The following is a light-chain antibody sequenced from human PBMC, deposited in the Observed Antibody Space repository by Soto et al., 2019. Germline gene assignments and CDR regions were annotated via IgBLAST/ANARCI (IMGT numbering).Light chain of an antibody. CDR1: ESVTSS. V-gene: IGKV3-15*01. J-gene: IGKJ1*01. CDR3: QQYNIWPLWT. Sequence: EEMMSQSPATLSVSKGDRATLSCRASESVTSSLAWYQQKPGQPPRLLIYAASTRATDVPARFSGGGSETEFTLTISSLQSEDFAVYFCQQYNIWPLWTFGQGSIVDVK. CDR2: AAS.